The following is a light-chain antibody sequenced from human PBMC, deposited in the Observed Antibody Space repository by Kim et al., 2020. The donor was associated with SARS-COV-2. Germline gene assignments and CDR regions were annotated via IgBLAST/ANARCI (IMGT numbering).Light chain of an antibody. J-gene: IGKJ1*01. CDR1: QSVSSNS. V-gene: IGKV3-20*01. Sequence: LYPGETASHSRRARQSVSSNSLAWYQQKPGKAPSLLFYGPSSRTPGIPDRFSGSESGTDFTLTITRLGPEDFAVYYCQQYSSSPATFGQGTKVEVK. CDR2: GPS. CDR3: QQYSSSPAT.